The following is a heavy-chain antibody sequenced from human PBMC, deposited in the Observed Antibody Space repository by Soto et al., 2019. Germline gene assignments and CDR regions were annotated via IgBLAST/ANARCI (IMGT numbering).Heavy chain of an antibody. CDR1: GGSISSYF. CDR2: IDYSGRT. J-gene: IGHJ6*02. V-gene: IGHV4-59*01. CDR3: SRDGASSSWHGMDV. Sequence: SEPLSLTCTVSGGSISSYFWSWIRQPPGKGLEWIGYIDYSGRTNYNPSLKSRVSISVDTSKNQFSLMLNSVTAADTAMYYCSRDGASSSWHGMDVWGQGTTVTVSS. D-gene: IGHD6-19*01.